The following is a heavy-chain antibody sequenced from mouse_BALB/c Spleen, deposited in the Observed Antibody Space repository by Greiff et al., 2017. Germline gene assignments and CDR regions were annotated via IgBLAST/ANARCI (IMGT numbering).Heavy chain of an antibody. CDR2: ISYSGST. CDR1: GYSITSDYA. J-gene: IGHJ1*01. CDR3: ARSEGGNYRYWYFDV. D-gene: IGHD2-1*01. V-gene: IGHV3-2*02. Sequence: EVMLVESGPGLVKPSQSLSLTCTVTGYSITSDYAWNWIRQFPGNKLEWMGYISYSGSTSYNPSLKSRISITRDTSKNQFFLQLNSVTTEDTATYYCARSEGGNYRYWYFDVWGAGTTVTVSS.